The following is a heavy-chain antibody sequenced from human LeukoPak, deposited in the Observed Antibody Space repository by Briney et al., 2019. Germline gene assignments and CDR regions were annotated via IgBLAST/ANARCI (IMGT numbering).Heavy chain of an antibody. CDR3: ARDLLYDSSGYYPFDY. CDR2: ISSSSSYI. Sequence: PGGSLRLSCAASGFPFSSYSMTWVRQAPGKGLEWVSSISSSSSYIYYADSVKGRFTISRDNAKNSLYLQMNSLRAEDTAVYYCARDLLYDSSGYYPFDYWGQGTLVTVSS. V-gene: IGHV3-21*01. D-gene: IGHD3-22*01. CDR1: GFPFSSYS. J-gene: IGHJ4*02.